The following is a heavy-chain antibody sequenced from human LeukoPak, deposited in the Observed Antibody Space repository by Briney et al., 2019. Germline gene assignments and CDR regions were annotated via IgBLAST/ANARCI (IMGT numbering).Heavy chain of an antibody. J-gene: IGHJ5*02. Sequence: PSETLSLTCTVSGGSISNYYWSWIRQPAGKGLEWIGRIYTSGSANYNPSLKSRVTMSVDTSKNQFSLKLSSVTAADTAMYYCARDGSIAARLLYWFDPWGQGTLVTVSS. CDR1: GGSISNYY. D-gene: IGHD6-6*01. CDR3: ARDGSIAARLLYWFDP. V-gene: IGHV4-4*07. CDR2: IYTSGSA.